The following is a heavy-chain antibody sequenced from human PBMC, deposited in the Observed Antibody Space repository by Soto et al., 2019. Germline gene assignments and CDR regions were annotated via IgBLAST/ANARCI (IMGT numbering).Heavy chain of an antibody. CDR2: IYWDDDK. Sequence: QITLKESGPTLVKPTQTLTLTCTFSGFSLSTTGVGVGWIRQPPGKALDWLALIYWDDDKRYSPSLKSRLTITKDTSNDQVVLTMTNIDPVDTATYYCAHRQGRAVTGPLENWGQGTLVTVSS. D-gene: IGHD6-19*01. CDR3: AHRQGRAVTGPLEN. J-gene: IGHJ4*02. V-gene: IGHV2-5*02. CDR1: GFSLSTTGVG.